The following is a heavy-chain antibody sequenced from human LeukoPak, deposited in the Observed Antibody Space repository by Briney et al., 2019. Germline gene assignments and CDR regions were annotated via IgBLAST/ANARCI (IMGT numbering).Heavy chain of an antibody. CDR3: ARDLLGTYDAFDI. J-gene: IGHJ3*02. D-gene: IGHD7-27*01. V-gene: IGHV4-39*07. CDR1: GGSISSSSYY. Sequence: PSETLSLTCTVSGGSISSSSYYWGWIRQPPGKGLEWIGSIYYSGSTYYNPSLKSRVTISVDTSKDQFSLKLSSVTAADTAVYYCARDLLGTYDAFDIWGQGTMVTVSS. CDR2: IYYSGST.